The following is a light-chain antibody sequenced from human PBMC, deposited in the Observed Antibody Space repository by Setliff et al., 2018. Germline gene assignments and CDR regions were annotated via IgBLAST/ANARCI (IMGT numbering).Light chain of an antibody. CDR1: SSDVGGYDY. CDR3: SAYAGSNNWGV. Sequence: QSALAQPPSASGSPGQSVTISCTGTSSDVGGYDYVSWYQQHPGKAPKLMLCEVTKRPSGVPDRFSGSKSGNTASLTVSGLQADDEADYYCSAYAGSNNWGVFGTGTKVTVL. V-gene: IGLV2-8*01. J-gene: IGLJ1*01. CDR2: EVT.